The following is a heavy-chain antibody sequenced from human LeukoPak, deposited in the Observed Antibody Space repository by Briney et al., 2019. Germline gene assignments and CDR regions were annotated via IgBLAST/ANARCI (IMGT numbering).Heavy chain of an antibody. CDR3: ARDGYSYGYWYPQDTRLSWFDP. D-gene: IGHD5-18*01. V-gene: IGHV4-34*01. CDR2: INHSGST. CDR1: GGSFSGYY. Sequence: SETLSLTCAVYGGSFSGYYWSWIRQPPGKGLEWIGEINHSGSTNYNPSLKSRVTISVDTSKNQFSLKLSSVTAADTAVYYCARDGYSYGYWYPQDTRLSWFDPWGQGTLVTVSS. J-gene: IGHJ5*02.